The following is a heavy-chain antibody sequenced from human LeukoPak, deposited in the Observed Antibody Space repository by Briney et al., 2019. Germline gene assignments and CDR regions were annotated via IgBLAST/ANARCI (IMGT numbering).Heavy chain of an antibody. D-gene: IGHD6-19*01. J-gene: IGHJ5*02. CDR1: GFTFSSYG. Sequence: GGTLRLSCAASGFTFSSYGMSWVRQAPGKGLEWVSAISGSGGSTYYADSVKGRFTISRDNSKNTLYLQMNSLRAEDTAVFYCARSIAVAGKHNWFDPWGQGTLVTVSS. CDR2: ISGSGGST. CDR3: ARSIAVAGKHNWFDP. V-gene: IGHV3-23*01.